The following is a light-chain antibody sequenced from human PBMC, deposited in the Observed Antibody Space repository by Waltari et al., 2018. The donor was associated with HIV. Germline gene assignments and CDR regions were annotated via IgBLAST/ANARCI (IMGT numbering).Light chain of an antibody. CDR1: SGSVSSAYY. J-gene: IGLJ3*02. Sequence: QTVVTQEPSFSVSPGGTITLTCGLSSGSVSSAYYPSWYQQTTGQPPRTLIYNTDTHSSGVPDRFSGSIVGNKAALTITGAQSEDESDYYCLLYMASGRVFGGGTRLTVL. V-gene: IGLV8-61*01. CDR2: NTD. CDR3: LLYMASGRV.